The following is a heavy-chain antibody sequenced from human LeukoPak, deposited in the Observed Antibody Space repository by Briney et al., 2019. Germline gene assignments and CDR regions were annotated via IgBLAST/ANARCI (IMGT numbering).Heavy chain of an antibody. CDR2: ISDSGGGT. V-gene: IGHV3-23*01. D-gene: IGHD5-24*01. CDR3: AKDVEMTTIDYFDY. Sequence: GGSLRLSCAASGLTFSSYAMNWGRQAPGKGLEWVSTISDSGGGTYYADSVKGRFTISRDNSKNTLYLQMNSLRAEDTAVYSCAKDVEMTTIDYFDYWGQGTLVTVSS. CDR1: GLTFSSYA. J-gene: IGHJ4*02.